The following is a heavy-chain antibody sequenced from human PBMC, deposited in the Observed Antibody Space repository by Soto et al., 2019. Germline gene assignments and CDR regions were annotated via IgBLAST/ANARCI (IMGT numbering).Heavy chain of an antibody. J-gene: IGHJ6*02. CDR3: ARGRKDGYRSGMDV. Sequence: QVQLQQWGAGLLKPSETLSLTCAVYGGSFSGYYWSWIRQPPGKGLEWIGEINHSGSTNYNPSLKSQVTISVDTSKNQFSLKLSSVTAADTAVYYCARGRKDGYRSGMDVWGQGTTVTVSS. CDR2: INHSGST. D-gene: IGHD5-12*01. V-gene: IGHV4-34*01. CDR1: GGSFSGYY.